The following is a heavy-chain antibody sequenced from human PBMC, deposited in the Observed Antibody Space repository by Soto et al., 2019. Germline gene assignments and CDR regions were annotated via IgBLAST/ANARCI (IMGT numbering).Heavy chain of an antibody. J-gene: IGHJ4*02. CDR2: IYYSGGT. CDR1: GGSISSGGYY. V-gene: IGHV4-31*03. D-gene: IGHD2-15*01. CDR3: ARDGGGYCSGGSCYSIPHPFDY. Sequence: SETLSLTCTVSGGSISSGGYYWSWIRQHPGKGLEWIGYIYYSGGTYYNPSLKSRVTISVDTSKNQFSLKLSSVTAADTAVYYCARDGGGYCSGGSCYSIPHPFDYWGQGTLVTVSS.